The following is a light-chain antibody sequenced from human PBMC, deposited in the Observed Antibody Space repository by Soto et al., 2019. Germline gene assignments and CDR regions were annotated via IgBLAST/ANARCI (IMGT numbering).Light chain of an antibody. CDR2: RAS. CDR3: QQYNTWPIT. CDR1: QSVGDN. Sequence: EFLITQSPDTLYVSPGERVTLSCRASQSVGDNLAWYQQKPGQGPRLLVYRASTRTLGIPARFSGSESGTEFTLTISSLQSEDFAVYYCQQYNTWPITFGQGTRLEIK. J-gene: IGKJ5*01. V-gene: IGKV3-15*01.